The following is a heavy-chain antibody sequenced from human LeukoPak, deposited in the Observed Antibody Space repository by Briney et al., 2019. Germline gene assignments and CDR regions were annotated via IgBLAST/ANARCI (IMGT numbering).Heavy chain of an antibody. CDR3: ARALGYCSSTSCYSYFDP. CDR2: IWYDGSNK. CDR1: GFTFSSYG. V-gene: IGHV3-33*01. J-gene: IGHJ2*01. Sequence: GGSLRLSCAASGFTFSSYGMHWVRQAPGKGLEWVAVIWYDGSNKYYADSVKGRFTISRDNSKNTLYLQMNSLRAEDTAVYYCARALGYCSSTSCYSYFDPWGRGTLVTVSS. D-gene: IGHD2-2*02.